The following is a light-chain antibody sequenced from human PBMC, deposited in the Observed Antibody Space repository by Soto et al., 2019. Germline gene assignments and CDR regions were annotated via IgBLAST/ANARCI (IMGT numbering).Light chain of an antibody. CDR1: QSVSSY. J-gene: IGKJ1*01. V-gene: IGKV3-15*01. Sequence: EIVLTQSPATLSLSPVERATLSCRASQSVSSYLAWYQQKPGQAPRLLIYGASTRATGVPARFSGSGSGTDFILTITSLQSEDVAVYYCQQYYHWPRTFGQGTKVDI. CDR2: GAS. CDR3: QQYYHWPRT.